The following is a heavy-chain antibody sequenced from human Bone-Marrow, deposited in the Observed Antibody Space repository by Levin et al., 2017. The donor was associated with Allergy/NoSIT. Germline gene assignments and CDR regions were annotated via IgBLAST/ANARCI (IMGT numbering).Heavy chain of an antibody. J-gene: IGHJ3*02. CDR1: GFTFPSYA. Sequence: PGGSLRLSCTASGFTFPSYAMSWVRQAPGKGLEWIFAISGGSSTIYYGDAVKGRFSVSRDNSKNTLFLQMNSLREDDTAVYYCAKDFVGRGAFDIWGQGTMVTVSS. CDR3: AKDFVGRGAFDI. D-gene: IGHD3-3*01. V-gene: IGHV3-23*01. CDR2: ISGGSSTI.